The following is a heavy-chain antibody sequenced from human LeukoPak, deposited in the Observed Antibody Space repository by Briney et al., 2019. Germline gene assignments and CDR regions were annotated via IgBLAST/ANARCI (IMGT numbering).Heavy chain of an antibody. V-gene: IGHV3-23*01. CDR1: GFTFTNHW. Sequence: GGSLRLSCVTSGFTFTNHWMSWVRQAPGKGLEWVSTISGSGGSTYYADSLKGRFTISRDNSKNTLYVQMNSLRPEDTAVYYCAKDAYLIAVAGNYFEYWGQGTLVTVSS. CDR3: AKDAYLIAVAGNYFEY. J-gene: IGHJ4*02. D-gene: IGHD6-19*01. CDR2: ISGSGGST.